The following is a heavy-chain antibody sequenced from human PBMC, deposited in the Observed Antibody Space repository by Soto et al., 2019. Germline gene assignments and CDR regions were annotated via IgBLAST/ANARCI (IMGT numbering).Heavy chain of an antibody. Sequence: EVQLVESGGGLVKPGGSLRLSCAASGFTFSNAWMSWVRQAPGKGLEWVGRIKSKTDGGTTDYAAPVKGRFTISRDDSKNTLYLQMNSLKTEDTAVYYCTTDLAICGVVTPSLWGQGTLVTVSS. V-gene: IGHV3-15*01. CDR2: IKSKTDGGTT. CDR1: GFTFSNAW. D-gene: IGHD3-3*01. CDR3: TTDLAICGVVTPSL. J-gene: IGHJ4*02.